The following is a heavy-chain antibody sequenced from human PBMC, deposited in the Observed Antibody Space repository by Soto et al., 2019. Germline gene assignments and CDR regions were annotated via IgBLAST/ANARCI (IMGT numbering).Heavy chain of an antibody. CDR3: AKGRMASIIYRDDAFDI. V-gene: IGHV3-23*01. J-gene: IGHJ3*02. CDR2: LSGTGGGI. D-gene: IGHD5-12*01. CDR1: GFTFNNYA. Sequence: PGGSLRLSCAASGFTFNNYAMSWVRQSPGDGLEWVSALSGTGGGIYYADSVKGRFTISRDNSKNTLFLQMNSLRAEDTAIYYCAKGRMASIIYRDDAFDIWGQGTMVTVSS.